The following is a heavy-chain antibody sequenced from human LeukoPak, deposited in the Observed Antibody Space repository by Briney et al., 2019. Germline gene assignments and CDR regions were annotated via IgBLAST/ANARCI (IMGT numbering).Heavy chain of an antibody. Sequence: SSETLSLTCTVSGGSISSSSYYWGWIRQPPGKGLEWIGEINHSGSTNYNPSLKSRVTISVDTSKNQFSLKLSSVTAADTAVYYCARGALDSSWYVYWGQGTLVTVSS. CDR3: ARGALDSSWYVY. CDR2: INHSGST. CDR1: GGSISSSSYY. J-gene: IGHJ4*02. D-gene: IGHD6-13*01. V-gene: IGHV4-39*07.